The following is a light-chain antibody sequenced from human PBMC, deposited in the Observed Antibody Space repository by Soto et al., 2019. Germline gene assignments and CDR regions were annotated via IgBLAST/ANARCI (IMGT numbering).Light chain of an antibody. V-gene: IGLV2-14*01. CDR2: EVS. J-gene: IGLJ1*01. Sequence: QSVLTQPASVSGSPGQSITISCTGTSSDVGGYNYVSWYQQHPGKAPKLMIYEVSNRPSGVSNRFSGSKSGNTASLTISGLQAEDEADYYCRSYNVFGTGTKATV. CDR1: SSDVGGYNY. CDR3: RSYNV.